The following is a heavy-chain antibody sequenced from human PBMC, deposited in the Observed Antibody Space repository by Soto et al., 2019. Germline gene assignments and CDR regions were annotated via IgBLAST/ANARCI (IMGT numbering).Heavy chain of an antibody. J-gene: IGHJ4*02. CDR1: GFSLSTSGVG. Sequence: QITLKESGPTLVKPTQTLTLTCTFSGFSLSTSGVGVGWIRQPPGKALEWLALIYWDDEKRYSPSLNSRLALXNXXSKNQVVLTMTNIDPVDTATYYCAHRRFSWSHFDYWGQGTLVTVSS. V-gene: IGHV2-5*02. D-gene: IGHD1-26*01. CDR3: AHRRFSWSHFDY. CDR2: IYWDDEK.